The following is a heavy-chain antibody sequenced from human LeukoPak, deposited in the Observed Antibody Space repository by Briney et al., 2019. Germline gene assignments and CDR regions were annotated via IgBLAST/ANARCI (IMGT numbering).Heavy chain of an antibody. Sequence: SQTLSLTCAVSGGSISSGSYSWSWIQQPPGKGLEWIGYIYPRGSTYYNPSLKGRVILSLDKSANQFSLNLSSVTAADTAVYYCARFSPRAMGNYLDFWGQGTLVTVSS. CDR3: ARFSPRAMGNYLDF. CDR1: GGSISSGSYS. CDR2: IYPRGST. V-gene: IGHV4-30-2*01. D-gene: IGHD7-27*01. J-gene: IGHJ4*02.